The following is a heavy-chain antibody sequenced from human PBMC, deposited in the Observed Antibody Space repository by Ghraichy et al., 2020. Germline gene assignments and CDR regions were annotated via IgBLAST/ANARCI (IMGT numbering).Heavy chain of an antibody. J-gene: IGHJ3*02. V-gene: IGHV4-34*01. Sequence: SETLSLTCAVFGGSFNDYSWTWIRQSPGKGLEWIGEINHSGATNYNPSLKSRVTISEDASKKQFSLKLNSVTAADTAVYYCARRSYSGYSGAFDIWGQGTIVTVPS. CDR1: GGSFNDYS. CDR3: ARRSYSGYSGAFDI. D-gene: IGHD3-10*01. CDR2: INHSGAT.